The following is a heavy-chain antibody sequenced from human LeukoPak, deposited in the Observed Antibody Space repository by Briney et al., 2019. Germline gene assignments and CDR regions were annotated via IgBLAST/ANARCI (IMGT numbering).Heavy chain of an antibody. V-gene: IGHV3-23*01. CDR3: AKAEYSSVWFFDF. Sequence: PGGSLRLSCTGSGFTFSSFAMSWVRQAPGKGLEWVSGVRSSSSDPYYADSVKGRFTLSRDNSKNTLFLQLNSLRAEDTAVYYCAKAEYSSVWFFDFWGQGTLVTVSS. CDR1: GFTFSSFA. CDR2: VRSSSSDP. J-gene: IGHJ4*02. D-gene: IGHD6-19*01.